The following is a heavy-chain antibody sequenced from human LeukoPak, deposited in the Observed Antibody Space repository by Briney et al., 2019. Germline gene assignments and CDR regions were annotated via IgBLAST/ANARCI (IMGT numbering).Heavy chain of an antibody. D-gene: IGHD2-21*02. CDR3: AIHQRNCGGDCYSFDY. CDR1: GGSISSSSYY. V-gene: IGHV4-39*01. Sequence: NPSETLSLTCTVSGGSISSSSYYWGWIRQPPGKGLEWIGSIYYSESTYYNPSLKSRVTISVDTSKNQFSLKLSSVTAADTAVYYCAIHQRNCGGDCYSFDYWGQGTLVTVSS. CDR2: IYYSEST. J-gene: IGHJ4*02.